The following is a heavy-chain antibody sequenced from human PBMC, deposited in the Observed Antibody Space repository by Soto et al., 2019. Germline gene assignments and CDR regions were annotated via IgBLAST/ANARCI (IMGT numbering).Heavy chain of an antibody. CDR3: ARGGVWRGSSWRTFDY. V-gene: IGHV1-18*01. CDR1: GYTFTSYG. CDR2: ISAYNGNT. J-gene: IGHJ4*02. D-gene: IGHD6-13*01. Sequence: RASVKVSCKASGYTFTSYGISWVRQAPGQGLERMGWISAYNGNTNYAQKLQGRVTMTTDTSTSTAYMELRSLRSDDTAVYYCARGGVWRGSSWRTFDYWGQGTLVTVSS.